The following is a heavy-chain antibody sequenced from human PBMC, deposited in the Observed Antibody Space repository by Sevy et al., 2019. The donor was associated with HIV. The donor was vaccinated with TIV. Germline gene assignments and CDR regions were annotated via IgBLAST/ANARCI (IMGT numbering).Heavy chain of an antibody. CDR2: IYNTGST. V-gene: IGHV4-39*02. Sequence: SETLSLTCTVXXGSIRINSYYWGWVRQPPGKGLEWIGSIYNTGSTSYNPSLKSRVTISVDTSKNNFTLRLPSVTAAETAVYXCATPRGXDWYEGAGGYFXFWGRGTLVTVSS. D-gene: IGHD6-19*01. CDR1: XGSIRINSYY. J-gene: IGHJ2*01. CDR3: ATPRGXDWYEGAGGYFXF.